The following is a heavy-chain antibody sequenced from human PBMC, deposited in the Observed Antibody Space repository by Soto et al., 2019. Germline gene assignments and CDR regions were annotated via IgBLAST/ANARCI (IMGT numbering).Heavy chain of an antibody. CDR2: ISGSGTTA. D-gene: IGHD6-19*01. CDR3: AKTTDGWFSAFEI. J-gene: IGHJ3*02. Sequence: EVQLLESGGGLVQPGGSLRLSCAASGFIFSSYAMSWVRQAPGKGLEWVSAISGSGTTAYYADSVKGRFTFSRDNSKKTMYLQMNSRRAEDTAVYYCAKTTDGWFSAFEIWGQGTMVTVSS. V-gene: IGHV3-23*01. CDR1: GFIFSSYA.